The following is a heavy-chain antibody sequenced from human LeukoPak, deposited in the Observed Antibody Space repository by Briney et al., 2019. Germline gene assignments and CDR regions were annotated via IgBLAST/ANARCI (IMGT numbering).Heavy chain of an antibody. V-gene: IGHV3-9*03. D-gene: IGHD3-3*01. CDR3: AKDKGYDFWSGVFDY. CDR2: ISWNSGSI. J-gene: IGHJ4*02. Sequence: GRSLRLSCAASGFTFDDYAMHWVRQAPGKGLESVSGISWNSGSIGYADSVKGRFTISRDNAKNSLYLQMNSLRAEDMALYYCAKDKGYDFWSGVFDYWGQGTLVTVSS. CDR1: GFTFDDYA.